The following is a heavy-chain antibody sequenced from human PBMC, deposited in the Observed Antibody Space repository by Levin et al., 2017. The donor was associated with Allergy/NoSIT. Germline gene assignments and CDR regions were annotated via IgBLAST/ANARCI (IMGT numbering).Heavy chain of an antibody. D-gene: IGHD4-17*01. Sequence: PSETLSLTCTVSGGSISSYYWSWIRQPPGKGLEWIGYIYYSGSTNYNPSLKSRVTISVDTSKNQFSLKLSSVTAADTAVYYCAATVTTWEYYFDYWGQGTLVTVSS. CDR2: IYYSGST. CDR3: AATVTTWEYYFDY. V-gene: IGHV4-59*08. J-gene: IGHJ4*02. CDR1: GGSISSYY.